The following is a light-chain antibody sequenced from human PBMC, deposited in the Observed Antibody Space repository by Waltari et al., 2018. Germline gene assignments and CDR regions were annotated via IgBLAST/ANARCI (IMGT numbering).Light chain of an antibody. CDR1: KSISSY. CDR3: QQSYSTPPT. Sequence: IQMTQSPSSLSASVGDRVTITCRASKSISSYLNWYQQKPGKAPKLLIYAAASLQSGVPSRFSGSGSGTDFTLTISSQQPEDFATYYCQQSYSTPPTFGQGTKLEIK. V-gene: IGKV1-39*01. CDR2: AAA. J-gene: IGKJ2*01.